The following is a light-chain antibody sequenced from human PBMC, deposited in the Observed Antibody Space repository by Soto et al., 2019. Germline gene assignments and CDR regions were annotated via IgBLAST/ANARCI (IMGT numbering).Light chain of an antibody. CDR1: QSVSSY. CDR3: QQRSNWPPEDT. J-gene: IGKJ2*01. CDR2: DAS. V-gene: IGKV3-11*01. Sequence: EIVLTQSPATLSLSPGERATLSCRASQSVSSYLAWYQQKPGQAPRLLIYDASNRATGIPARFSGSGSGTYFTLIISSLEPEDFAVYYCQQRSNWPPEDTFGQGTKLEIK.